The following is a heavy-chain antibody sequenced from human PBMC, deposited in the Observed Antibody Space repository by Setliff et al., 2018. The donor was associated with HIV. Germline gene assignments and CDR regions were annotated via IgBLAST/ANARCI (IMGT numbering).Heavy chain of an antibody. D-gene: IGHD6-13*01. CDR3: ARAGSAGKFRAIAH. J-gene: IGHJ4*02. CDR1: GGSMNNYY. Sequence: SETLSLTCTVFGGSMNNYYWNWIRQSPGKGLEWIGYVHYSGHTKSNPSLTSRLIMSIDTSKRQFSLKLTSVTAADTAVYYCARAGSAGKFRAIAHWGQGTLVTVSS. CDR2: VHYSGHT. V-gene: IGHV4-59*01.